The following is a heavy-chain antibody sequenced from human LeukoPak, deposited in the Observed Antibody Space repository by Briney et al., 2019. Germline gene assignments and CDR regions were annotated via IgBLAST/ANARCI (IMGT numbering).Heavy chain of an antibody. CDR3: ARADYDGSGVKGYYYYYYMDV. D-gene: IGHD3-22*01. CDR2: IYYSGST. V-gene: IGHV4-59*01. J-gene: IGHJ6*03. Sequence: SETLSLTCTVSGGSISSYYWSWIRQPPGKGLEWIGYIYYSGSTNYNPSLKSRVTISVDTSKNQFSLKLSSVTAADTAVYYCARADYDGSGVKGYYYYYYMDVWGKGTTVTVSS. CDR1: GGSISSYY.